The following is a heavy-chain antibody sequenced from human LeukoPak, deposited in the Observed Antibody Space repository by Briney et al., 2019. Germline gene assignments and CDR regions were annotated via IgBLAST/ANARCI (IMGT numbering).Heavy chain of an antibody. J-gene: IGHJ4*02. D-gene: IGHD5-18*01. CDR3: ARAGYSYGYVDY. V-gene: IGHV4-39*07. CDR2: IYYSGST. CDR1: VGSISSSSYY. Sequence: PSETLSLTCTVSVGSISSSSYYWGWIRQPPGKGLEWIGSIYYSGSTWSSLKSRVTISIDTSKNKFSLKLSSVTAADTAVYYCARAGYSYGYVDYWGQGTLATVSS.